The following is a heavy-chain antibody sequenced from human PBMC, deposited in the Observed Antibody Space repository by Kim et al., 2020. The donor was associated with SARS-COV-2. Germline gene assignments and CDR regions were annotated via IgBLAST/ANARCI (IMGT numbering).Heavy chain of an antibody. D-gene: IGHD1-20*01. CDR2: ITPFNGNT. V-gene: IGHV1-45*02. CDR1: GYTFTYRY. J-gene: IGHJ3*02. Sequence: SVKVSCKASGYTFTYRYLHWVRQAPGQALEWMGWITPFNGNTNYAQKFQDRVTITRDRSMSTAYMELSSLRSEDTAMYYCASGIAGIDAFDIWGNETMVTAPS. CDR3: ASGIAGIDAFDI.